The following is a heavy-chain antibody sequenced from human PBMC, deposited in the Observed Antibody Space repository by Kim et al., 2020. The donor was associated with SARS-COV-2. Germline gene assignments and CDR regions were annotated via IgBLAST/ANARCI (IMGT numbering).Heavy chain of an antibody. CDR3: ARARWGDSYCSSTSCYHLYGMDV. Sequence: ASVKVSCKASGYTFTSYYMHWVRQAPGQGLEWMGIINPSGGSTSYAQKFQGRVTMTRDTSTSTVYMELSSLRSEDTAVYYCARARWGDSYCSSTSCYHLYGMDVWGQGTTVTVSS. J-gene: IGHJ6*02. CDR1: GYTFTSYY. V-gene: IGHV1-46*01. D-gene: IGHD2-2*01. CDR2: INPSGGST.